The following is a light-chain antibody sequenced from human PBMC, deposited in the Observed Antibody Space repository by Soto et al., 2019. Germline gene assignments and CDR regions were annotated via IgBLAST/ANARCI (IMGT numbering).Light chain of an antibody. Sequence: EIVLTQSPGTLSLSPGERATLSCRASQSVSSSYLAWYQQKPGQAPRLLIDGASSRATGIPDRFSGSGSGTNFTLTISRLEPEDHAVYYCQQYGSSTYTFGQGTKLEIK. CDR1: QSVSSSY. CDR3: QQYGSSTYT. V-gene: IGKV3-20*01. J-gene: IGKJ2*01. CDR2: GAS.